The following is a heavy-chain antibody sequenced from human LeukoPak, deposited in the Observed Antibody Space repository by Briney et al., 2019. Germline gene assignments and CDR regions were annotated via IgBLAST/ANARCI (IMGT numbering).Heavy chain of an antibody. V-gene: IGHV4-59*08. CDR2: IYSSGSI. D-gene: IGHD6-19*01. CDR1: GGSITSYY. Sequence: PSETLSLTCTVSGGSITSYYWSWIRQPPGKGLEWIGYIYSSGSITYNPSLKSRVTISVDTSKNQFSLKLASVTAADTAVYYCARRAVAENYFDYWGQGTLVTDSS. J-gene: IGHJ4*02. CDR3: ARRAVAENYFDY.